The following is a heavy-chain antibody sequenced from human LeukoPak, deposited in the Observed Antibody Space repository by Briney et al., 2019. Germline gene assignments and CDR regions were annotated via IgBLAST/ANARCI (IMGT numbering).Heavy chain of an antibody. Sequence: SETLSLTCAVYGGSFSGYYCSWIRQPPGKGLEWIGEINHSGSTNYNPSLKSRVTISVDTSKNQFSLKLSSVTAADTAVYYCARRLMVRGVKFSIDYWGQGTLVTVSS. CDR1: GGSFSGYY. CDR2: INHSGST. CDR3: ARRLMVRGVKFSIDY. V-gene: IGHV4-34*01. D-gene: IGHD3-10*01. J-gene: IGHJ4*02.